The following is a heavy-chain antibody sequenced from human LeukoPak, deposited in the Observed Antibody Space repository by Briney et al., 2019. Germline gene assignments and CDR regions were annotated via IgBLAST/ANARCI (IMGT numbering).Heavy chain of an antibody. CDR3: ARAPGATDLGGWFDP. D-gene: IGHD1-26*01. CDR1: GGSISSGDYY. V-gene: IGHV4-30-4*01. CDR2: IYYSGST. Sequence: SETLSLTCTVSGGSISSGDYYWSWIRQPPGKGLEGIGYIYYSGSTYYNPSLKSRVTLSVDTSKNQFSLKLSSVTAADTAVYYCARAPGATDLGGWFDPWGQGTLVTVSS. J-gene: IGHJ5*02.